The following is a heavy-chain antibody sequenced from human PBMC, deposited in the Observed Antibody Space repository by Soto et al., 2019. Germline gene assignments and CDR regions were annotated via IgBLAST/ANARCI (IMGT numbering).Heavy chain of an antibody. CDR1: GFTFSSFW. D-gene: IGHD2-21*01. CDR3: AKRGVDTFALAY. Sequence: EVQLVESGGGLVQPGGSLRLSCAVSGFTFSSFWMHWGRQAPGEGLVWISRINTDGSSTSYADSVKGRFTISRDNAKNTLYLQMNSLRVEDTTMFYCAKRGVDTFALAYWGQGTLVTVSS. J-gene: IGHJ4*02. CDR2: INTDGSST. V-gene: IGHV3-74*01.